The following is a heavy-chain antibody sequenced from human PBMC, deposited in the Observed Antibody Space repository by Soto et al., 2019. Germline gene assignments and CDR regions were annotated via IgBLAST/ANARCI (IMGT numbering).Heavy chain of an antibody. CDR2: ISGSRGST. V-gene: IGHV3-23*01. J-gene: IGHJ2*01. CDR1: GFTFSSYA. CDR3: AKDQSDLHWYFNL. Sequence: EVQLLESGGGLVQPGGSLRLSCAASGFTFSSYAMSWVRQAPGKGLEWVSAISGSRGSTYYADSVKGRFTISRDNSKNTLYLQRHSLRAEDTAVYYCAKDQSDLHWYFNLWGRGTLVTVSS.